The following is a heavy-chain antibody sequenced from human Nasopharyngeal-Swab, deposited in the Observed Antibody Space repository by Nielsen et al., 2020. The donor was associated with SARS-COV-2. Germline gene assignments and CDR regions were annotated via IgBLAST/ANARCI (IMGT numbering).Heavy chain of an antibody. CDR1: GYTFTSYG. CDR3: ARGLGAPSSVWH. CDR2: MSPNSGFT. Sequence: ASVKVSCKASGYTFTSYGINWVRQATGQGLEWMGWMSPNSGFTGYAEKFEGRVTMTRNIATNTVYLELTSLGFEDTAVYYCARGLGAPSSVWHWGPGTQVTVSS. D-gene: IGHD3-10*01. V-gene: IGHV1-8*02. J-gene: IGHJ1*01.